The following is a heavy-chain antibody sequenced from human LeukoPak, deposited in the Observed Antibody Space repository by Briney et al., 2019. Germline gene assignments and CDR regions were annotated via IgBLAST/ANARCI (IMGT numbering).Heavy chain of an antibody. Sequence: SQTLSLTCTVSGGSISSGDYYWSWIRQPPGKGLEWIGYIYYSGSTYYNPSLKSRVTTSVDTSKNQFSLKLSSATAADTAVYYCARVDYGSGSYYYYFDYWGQGTLVTVSS. D-gene: IGHD3-10*01. CDR2: IYYSGST. V-gene: IGHV4-30-4*01. CDR3: ARVDYGSGSYYYYFDY. CDR1: GGSISSGDYY. J-gene: IGHJ4*02.